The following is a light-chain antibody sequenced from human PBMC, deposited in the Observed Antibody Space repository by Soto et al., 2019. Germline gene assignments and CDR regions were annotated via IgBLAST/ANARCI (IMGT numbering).Light chain of an antibody. Sequence: DIQMSQSPSTLSGSGGERVRITCRASQTISSWLAWYQQKPGKAPKLLIYKASTLKSGVPSRFSGSGSGTEFTLTISSLQPDDFATYYCQHYNSYSEAFGQGTKVDIK. J-gene: IGKJ1*01. CDR1: QTISSW. CDR2: KAS. CDR3: QHYNSYSEA. V-gene: IGKV1-5*03.